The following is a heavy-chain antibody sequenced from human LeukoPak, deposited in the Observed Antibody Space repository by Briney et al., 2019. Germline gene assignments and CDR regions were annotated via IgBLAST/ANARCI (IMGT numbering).Heavy chain of an antibody. CDR1: RFTFSSYA. D-gene: IGHD5-12*01. V-gene: IGHV3-23*01. J-gene: IGHJ4*02. CDR2: ISGSGGST. Sequence: GGALRLSRAASRFTFSSYAMSWVRQAPGKGLECVSAISGSGGSTYYADSVQGRFNTSRDNSKNTLYLQMDSLRAEDTAVYYCAKEDKRGYSGYDRLDYWGQGTLVTVSP. CDR3: AKEDKRGYSGYDRLDY.